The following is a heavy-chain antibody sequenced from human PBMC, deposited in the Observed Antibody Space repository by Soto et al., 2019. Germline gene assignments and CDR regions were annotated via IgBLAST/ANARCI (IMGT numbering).Heavy chain of an antibody. D-gene: IGHD3-3*01. CDR3: ARNGVTYYDFWSGPDNWFDP. CDR2: INPNSGGT. V-gene: IGHV1-2*04. Sequence: ASVKVSCKASGYTFTGYYMHWVRQAPGQGLEWMGWINPNSGGTNYAQKFQGWVTMTRDTSISTAYMELSRLRSDDTAVYYCARNGVTYYDFWSGPDNWFDPWGQGTLVTVSS. CDR1: GYTFTGYY. J-gene: IGHJ5*02.